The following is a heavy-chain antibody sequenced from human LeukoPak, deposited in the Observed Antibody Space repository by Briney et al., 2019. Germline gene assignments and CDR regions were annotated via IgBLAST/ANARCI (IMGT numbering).Heavy chain of an antibody. Sequence: PSQTLSLTCTVSGGSISSGSYYWSCIRQPAGKGLEWIGRIYTSGSTNYNPSLKSRVTISVDTSKNQFSLKLSSVTAADTAVYYCARGRIVGASDAFDIWGQGTMVTVSS. CDR2: IYTSGST. CDR1: GGSISSGSYY. V-gene: IGHV4-61*02. CDR3: ARGRIVGASDAFDI. J-gene: IGHJ3*02. D-gene: IGHD1-26*01.